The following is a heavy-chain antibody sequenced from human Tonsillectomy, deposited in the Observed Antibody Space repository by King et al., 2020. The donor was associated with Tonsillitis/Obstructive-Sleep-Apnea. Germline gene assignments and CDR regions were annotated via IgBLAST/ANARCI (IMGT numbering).Heavy chain of an antibody. J-gene: IGHJ6*02. V-gene: IGHV1-2*02. CDR2: INPNSGDT. Sequence: VQLVESGAEVKKPGASVKVSCESSGYTFTAYYMYWVRQAPGQGLEWMGWINPNSGDTNYPQKFQGRVTMTRDTSISTAYMQMSGLRSDDTAVYFCARGDIIVVPAAIPYTHGVDVWGQGTTVIVSS. CDR3: ARGDIIVVPAAIPYTHGVDV. CDR1: GYTFTAYY. D-gene: IGHD2-2*01.